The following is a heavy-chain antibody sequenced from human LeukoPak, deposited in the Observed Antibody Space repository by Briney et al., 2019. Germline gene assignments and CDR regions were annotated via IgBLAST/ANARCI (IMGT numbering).Heavy chain of an antibody. CDR3: ARTARLNYFDS. J-gene: IGHJ4*02. D-gene: IGHD6-6*01. V-gene: IGHV4-31*02. CDR1: GFTFSSYA. Sequence: LRLSCAASGFTFSSYAMSWVRRHPGKGLEWIGYIDYRGSTYYNPSLKGRVTISPDTSKSQFSLNLTSVTAADSAIYYCARTARLNYFDSWGQGTLVTVSS. CDR2: IDYRGST.